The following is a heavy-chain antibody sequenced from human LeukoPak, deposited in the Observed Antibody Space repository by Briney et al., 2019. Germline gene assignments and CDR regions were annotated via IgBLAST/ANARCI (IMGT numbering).Heavy chain of an antibody. CDR1: GGSISSSSYY. CDR2: IDYSGST. J-gene: IGHJ4*02. V-gene: IGHV4-39*07. CDR3: ARAGCRYYYDSSGYYFDY. Sequence: SETLSLTCTVSGGSISSSSYYSAWIRQPPWKGLEWIGSIDYSGSTYYNPFLKRRVTISVDTFKNQFSMKLSSVTAADTAVYYCARAGCRYYYDSSGYYFDYWGQGTLVTVSS. D-gene: IGHD3-22*01.